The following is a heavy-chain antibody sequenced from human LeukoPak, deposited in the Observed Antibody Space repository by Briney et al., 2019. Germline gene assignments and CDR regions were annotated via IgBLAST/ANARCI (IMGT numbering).Heavy chain of an antibody. CDR3: ARLWPMDV. D-gene: IGHD6-25*01. CDR1: GFTFSTFH. J-gene: IGHJ6*02. CDR2: INYHSQPT. Sequence: GGSLRLSCTASGFTFSTFHMHWVRQAPGKGLEWVSYINYHSQPTYYADSVKGRFTISRDNAKSSLYLQLNDLRAEDTAVYYCARLWPMDVWGQGTTVTVSS. V-gene: IGHV3-48*01.